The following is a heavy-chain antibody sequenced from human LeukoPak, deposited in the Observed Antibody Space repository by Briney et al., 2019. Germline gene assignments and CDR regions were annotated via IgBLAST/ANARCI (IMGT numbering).Heavy chain of an antibody. CDR3: AIITRYSSSWYSFDY. CDR2: INHSGST. Sequence: SETLSLTCAVYGGSFSGYYWSWIRQPPGKGLEWIGEINHSGSTNYNPSLKSRVTISVDTSKNQFSLKLSSVTAADTAVYYCAIITRYSSSWYSFDYWGQGTLVTVSS. V-gene: IGHV4-34*01. J-gene: IGHJ4*02. D-gene: IGHD6-13*01. CDR1: GGSFSGYY.